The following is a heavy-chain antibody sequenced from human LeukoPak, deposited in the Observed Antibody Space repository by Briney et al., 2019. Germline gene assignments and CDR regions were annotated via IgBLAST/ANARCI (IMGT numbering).Heavy chain of an antibody. Sequence: GGSLRLSCAASGFTFSSAAMTWVRQAPGKGLEWVSSISSSSTSIYSAHSLKGRFTIPRDNAKNSLYLQMNSLRAEDTAVYYCARGAQIVVAPAAQARPGPSGVDYGGQGTLVTVSS. V-gene: IGHV3-21*01. CDR3: ARGAQIVVAPAAQARPGPSGVDY. CDR2: ISSSSTSI. J-gene: IGHJ4*01. CDR1: GFTFSSAA. D-gene: IGHD2-2*01.